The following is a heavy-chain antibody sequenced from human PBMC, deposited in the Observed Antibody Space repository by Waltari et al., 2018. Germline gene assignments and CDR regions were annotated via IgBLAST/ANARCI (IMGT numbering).Heavy chain of an antibody. V-gene: IGHV3-23*01. CDR1: GFTFGSYA. D-gene: IGHD2-21*01. CDR2: ISGGGTAT. Sequence: EVQLLESGGGLVQPGGSLRLSCAASGFTFGSYAMSWVRQIPGKGLEWVSSISGGGTATYYADSVKVRFTISRDNSKNTLSLQMNSLRAEDTALYYCATFKGEHWGQGTLVTVSS. J-gene: IGHJ4*02. CDR3: ATFKGEH.